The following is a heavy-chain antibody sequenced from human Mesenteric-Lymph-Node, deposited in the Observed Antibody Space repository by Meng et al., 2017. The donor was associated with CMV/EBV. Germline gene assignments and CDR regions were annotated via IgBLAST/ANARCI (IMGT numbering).Heavy chain of an antibody. CDR2: ISSSSSYI. J-gene: IGHJ5*02. D-gene: IGHD3-10*01. CDR1: GFTFSSYS. V-gene: IGHV3-21*01. CDR3: ARSHRKSVLLNNWFDP. Sequence: SGFTFSSYSMNWVRQAPGKGLEWVSSISSSSSYIYYADSVKGRFTISRDNAKNSLYLQMNSLRAEDTAVYYCARSHRKSVLLNNWFDPWGQGTLVTVSS.